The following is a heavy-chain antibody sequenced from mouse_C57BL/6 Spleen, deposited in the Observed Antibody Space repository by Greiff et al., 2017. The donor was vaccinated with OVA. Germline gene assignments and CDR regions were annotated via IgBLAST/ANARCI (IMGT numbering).Heavy chain of an antibody. Sequence: VQLQQSGPELVKPGASVKISCKASGYTFTDYYMNWVKQSHGKSLEWIGDINPNNGGTSYNQKFKGKATLTVDKSSSTAYMELRSLTSEDTAVYYCARSGLLRLGAGAMDYWGQGTSVTVAS. CDR1: GYTFTDYY. CDR2: INPNNGGT. CDR3: ARSGLLRLGAGAMDY. D-gene: IGHD2-2*01. V-gene: IGHV1-26*01. J-gene: IGHJ4*01.